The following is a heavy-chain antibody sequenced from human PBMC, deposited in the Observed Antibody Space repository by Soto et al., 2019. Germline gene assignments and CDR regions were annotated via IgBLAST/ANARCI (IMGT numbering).Heavy chain of an antibody. CDR1: GYSFTSYW. CDR2: IYPGDSDT. D-gene: IGHD6-13*01. V-gene: IGHV5-51*01. J-gene: IGHJ6*02. CDR3: ARHQYSSSWTPYGMDV. Sequence: GESLKISCKGSGYSFTSYWIGWVRQMPGKGLEWMGIIYPGDSDTRYSPSFQGQVTISADKSISTAYLQWSSLKASDTAMYYCARHQYSSSWTPYGMDVWGQGTTVTVSS.